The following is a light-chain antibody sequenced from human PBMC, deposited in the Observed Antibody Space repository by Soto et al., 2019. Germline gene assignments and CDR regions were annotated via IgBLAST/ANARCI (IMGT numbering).Light chain of an antibody. CDR3: MQSIQLPIT. CDR1: QSLLHSDEKTY. V-gene: IGKV2D-29*01. CDR2: EAS. Sequence: DIVITQTPLSLSVTPGQPASISCNSSQSLLHSDEKTYLYWYLQKAGQPPHLLIYEASNRFSGVPDRFSGSGSGTDFTLTISRVEAENVGVYYCMQSIQLPITFGQGTRLEIK. J-gene: IGKJ5*01.